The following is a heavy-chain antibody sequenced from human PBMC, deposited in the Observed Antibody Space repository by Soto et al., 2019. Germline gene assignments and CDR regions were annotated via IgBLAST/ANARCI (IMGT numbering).Heavy chain of an antibody. V-gene: IGHV1-69*01. Sequence: QVQLVQSGAEVKKPGSSVKVSCKASGGSLTSYVISWVRQAPGQGPEWVGGIIPMSGTAKYAQKFQGRVTIMADESTNTAYMELTSLQSEDKAVYFCARAGSSGSYYSSWGQGTLVTVSS. CDR2: IIPMSGTA. CDR3: ARAGSSGSYYSS. CDR1: GGSLTSYV. J-gene: IGHJ4*02. D-gene: IGHD3-10*01.